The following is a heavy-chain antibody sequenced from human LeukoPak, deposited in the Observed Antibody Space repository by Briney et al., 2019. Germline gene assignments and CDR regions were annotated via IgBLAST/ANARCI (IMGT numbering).Heavy chain of an antibody. J-gene: IGHJ4*02. D-gene: IGHD3-22*01. CDR2: IKQDGSEK. CDR1: GFTFSSYW. V-gene: IGHV3-7*01. Sequence: GGSLRLSCAASGFTFSSYWMSWVRQAPGKGLEWVANIKQDGSEKYYVDSVKGRFTISRDNAKNSLYLQMNSLRAEDTAVYYCARAWDPYYDSSGYYFDYWGQGTLVTVSS. CDR3: ARAWDPYYDSSGYYFDY.